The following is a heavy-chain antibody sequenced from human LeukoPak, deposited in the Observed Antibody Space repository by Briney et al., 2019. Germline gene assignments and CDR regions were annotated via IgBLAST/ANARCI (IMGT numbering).Heavy chain of an antibody. V-gene: IGHV5-51*01. Sequence: GESLKISCKGSGYSFTSYWIGWVRQMPGEGLEWMGIIYPADSHTRYSPSFQGQVTISADKSISTAYLQWSSLKASDTAIYYCARRDEILRGAITYFDYWGQGTLVTVSS. J-gene: IGHJ4*02. CDR2: IYPADSHT. CDR1: GYSFTSYW. D-gene: IGHD3-10*01. CDR3: ARRDEILRGAITYFDY.